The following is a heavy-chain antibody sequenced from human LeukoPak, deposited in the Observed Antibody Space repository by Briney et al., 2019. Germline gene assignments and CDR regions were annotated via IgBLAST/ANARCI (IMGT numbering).Heavy chain of an antibody. Sequence: SETLSLTCSVSGSSISSGYFWGWIRQPPGKGLEWIGSIYHSGSTYYNPSLNSRVTISVDTSENQFSLRLTSVTAADTAVYYCARHEYNYGSGTYYYYGVDVWGQGTTVTVSS. CDR1: GSSISSGYF. CDR3: ARHEYNYGSGTYYYYGVDV. V-gene: IGHV4-38-2*02. D-gene: IGHD3-10*01. CDR2: IYHSGST. J-gene: IGHJ6*02.